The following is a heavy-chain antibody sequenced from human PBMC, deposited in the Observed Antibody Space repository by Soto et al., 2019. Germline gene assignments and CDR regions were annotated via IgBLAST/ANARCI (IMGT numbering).Heavy chain of an antibody. Sequence: QLHLVQSGAVVKKPGASVTVSCSASGYPVTAYYMHWVRQAPGRGLEWMGGINPATGAAKYTQTFQGRVTRTRDTSRSTVFMELSGLTSEETAVFYCARGGGVGVAGSAAFDMWGQGTLVTVSS. J-gene: IGHJ3*02. V-gene: IGHV1-2*02. CDR1: GYPVTAYY. CDR3: ARGGGVGVAGSAAFDM. CDR2: INPATGAA. D-gene: IGHD3-3*01.